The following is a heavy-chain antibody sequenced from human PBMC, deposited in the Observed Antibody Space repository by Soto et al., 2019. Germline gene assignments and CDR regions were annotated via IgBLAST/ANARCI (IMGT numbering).Heavy chain of an antibody. D-gene: IGHD3-3*01. V-gene: IGHV1-2*02. J-gene: IGHJ6*02. Sequence: GASVKVSCKASGYTFTGYYMHWVRQAPGQGLEWMGWINPNSGGTNYAQKFQGRVTMTRDTSISTAYMELSRLRSDDTAVYYCARVNPYYDFWSGYPPPFYGMDVWGQGTTVTVS. CDR2: INPNSGGT. CDR1: GYTFTGYY. CDR3: ARVNPYYDFWSGYPPPFYGMDV.